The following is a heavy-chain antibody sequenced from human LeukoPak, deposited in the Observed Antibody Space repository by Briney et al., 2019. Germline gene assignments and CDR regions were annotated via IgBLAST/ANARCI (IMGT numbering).Heavy chain of an antibody. CDR3: ARDGQRRDGYNYVDY. V-gene: IGHV1-18*01. CDR1: GYTFTSYG. D-gene: IGHD5-24*01. CDR2: ISAYNGNT. J-gene: IGHJ4*02. Sequence: ASVKVSCKASGYTFTSYGISWVRQAPGQGLEWMGWISAYNGNTNYAQKLQGRVTMTTDTSTSTAYMELRSLRSDDTAVYYCARDGQRRDGYNYVDYWGQGTLVTVSP.